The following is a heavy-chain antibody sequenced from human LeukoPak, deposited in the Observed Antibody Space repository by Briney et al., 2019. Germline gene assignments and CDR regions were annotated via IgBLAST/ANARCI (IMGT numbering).Heavy chain of an antibody. CDR3: ARRFRTGGDLHHDAYDV. CDR2: VYYIGKP. D-gene: IGHD3-16*01. CDR1: GGSISDYF. J-gene: IGHJ3*01. V-gene: IGHV4-59*12. Sequence: SETLSLTCSVSGGSISDYFWGWIRRPPGKGLEWIGHVYYIGKPTCSPSLESRVSISVDTSKNPFSLELTSVTAADTAVYYCARRFRTGGDLHHDAYDVWGQGTVVTVSS.